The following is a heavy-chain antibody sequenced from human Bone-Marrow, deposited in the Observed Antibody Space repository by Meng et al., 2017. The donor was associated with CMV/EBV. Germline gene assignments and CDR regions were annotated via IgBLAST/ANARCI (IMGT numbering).Heavy chain of an antibody. D-gene: IGHD2-2*01. V-gene: IGHV3-30*02. J-gene: IGHJ4*02. CDR1: GFTFSSYG. CDR2: IRYDGSNK. CDR3: ATLRVVPAAKTTG. Sequence: GESLKISCAASGFTFSSYGMHWVRQAPGKGLEWVAFIRYDGSNKYYADSVKGRFTISRDNSKNTLYLQMNSLRAEDTAVYYCATLRVVPAAKTTGWGQGTLVPVSS.